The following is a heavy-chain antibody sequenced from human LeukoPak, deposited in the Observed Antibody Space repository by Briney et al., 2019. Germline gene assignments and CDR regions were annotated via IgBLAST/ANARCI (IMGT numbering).Heavy chain of an antibody. CDR1: GFTFSSYG. Sequence: GGSLRLSCAASGFTFSSYGMHWVRQAPGKGLEWVALIWSDDRNKYYADSVKGQFTISRDNSKNALYLQMNSLRAEDTAVYYCARDYGGDAGLDSWGQGTLVTVSS. J-gene: IGHJ4*02. CDR3: ARDYGGDAGLDS. D-gene: IGHD4-23*01. V-gene: IGHV3-33*01. CDR2: IWSDDRNK.